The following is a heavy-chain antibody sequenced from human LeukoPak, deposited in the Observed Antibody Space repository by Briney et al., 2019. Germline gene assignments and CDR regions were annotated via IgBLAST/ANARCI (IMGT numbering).Heavy chain of an antibody. CDR1: GGSFSGYY. V-gene: IGHV4-34*01. D-gene: IGHD4-17*01. Sequence: SETLSLTCAVYGGSFSGYYWSWIRQPPGKGLEWIGEINHSGSTNYNPSLKSRVTISVDTSKNQFSLNLSSVTAADTAVYYCARGRGYGDYHAFGYWGQGTLVTVSS. CDR3: ARGRGYGDYHAFGY. J-gene: IGHJ4*02. CDR2: INHSGST.